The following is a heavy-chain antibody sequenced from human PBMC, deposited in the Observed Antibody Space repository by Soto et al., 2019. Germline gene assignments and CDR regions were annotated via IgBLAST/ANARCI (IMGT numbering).Heavy chain of an antibody. CDR2: IYYSGST. V-gene: IGHV4-59*01. Sequence: QVQLQESGPGLVKPSETLSLTCTVSGGSISSYYWSWIRQSPGKGLEWIGYIYYSGSTKYNPSLQGRVPLSVDTSKNPCSLKLSSVTAADTAVYYCARGRGDTAMAWYYWGQGTLVTVSS. D-gene: IGHD5-18*01. CDR3: ARGRGDTAMAWYY. CDR1: GGSISSYY. J-gene: IGHJ4*02.